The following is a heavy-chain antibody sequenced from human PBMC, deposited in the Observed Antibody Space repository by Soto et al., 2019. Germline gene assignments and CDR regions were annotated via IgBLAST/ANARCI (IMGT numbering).Heavy chain of an antibody. CDR3: ARSQGSSTSLEIYYYYYYGIDV. D-gene: IGHD2-2*01. Sequence: QVQLVQSGAEVKKPGSSVKVSCKASGGTFSSYAISWVRQAPGQGLEWMGGIIPISDTTNYAQKFQGRVTITADESTSTAYMELRSLRSEDTAVYYCARSQGSSTSLEIYYYYYYGIDVWGQGTTVTVSS. CDR1: GGTFSSYA. V-gene: IGHV1-69*01. J-gene: IGHJ6*02. CDR2: IIPISDTT.